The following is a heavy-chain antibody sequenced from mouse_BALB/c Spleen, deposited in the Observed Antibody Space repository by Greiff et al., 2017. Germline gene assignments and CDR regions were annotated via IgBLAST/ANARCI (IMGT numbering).Heavy chain of an antibody. D-gene: IGHD2-1*01. Sequence: EVQGVESGGGLVKPGGSLKLSCAASGFTFSSYAMSWVRQTPEKRLEWVASISSGGSTYYPDSVKGRFTISRGNARNILYLQMSSLRSEDTAMYYCARGEGKAWFYYWGQGTTLTVSA. CDR3: ARGEGKAWFYY. V-gene: IGHV5-6-5*01. J-gene: IGHJ2*01. CDR1: GFTFSSYA. CDR2: ISSGGST.